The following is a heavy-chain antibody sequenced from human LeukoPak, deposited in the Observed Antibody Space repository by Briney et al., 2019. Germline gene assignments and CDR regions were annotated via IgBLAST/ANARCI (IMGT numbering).Heavy chain of an antibody. Sequence: SETLSLTCAVYGGSFSGYYWSWIRQPPGKGLEWIGYIYHSGSTHFNPSLKSRVTISVDTSKNQFSLKLSSVTAADTAVYFCARGPDSSGYYYFDYWGQGTLVTVSS. CDR3: ARGPDSSGYYYFDY. CDR1: GGSFSGYY. V-gene: IGHV4-34*01. CDR2: IYHSGST. J-gene: IGHJ4*02. D-gene: IGHD3-22*01.